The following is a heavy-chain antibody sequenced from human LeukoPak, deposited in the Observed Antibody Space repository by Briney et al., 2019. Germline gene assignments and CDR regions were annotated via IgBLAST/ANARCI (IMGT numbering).Heavy chain of an antibody. V-gene: IGHV3-64D*09. CDR3: VKDKETGLRGFFGY. D-gene: IGHD3-10*01. J-gene: IGHJ4*02. CDR2: ISTNGGDT. Sequence: QPGGSLRLSCSASGFTFGSYTMHWVRQAPGKGLESVSGISTNGGDTYHADSVKGRFTISRDNSKNTLYLQMTSLRGEDTAVYYCVKDKETGLRGFFGYWGQGTLVTVSS. CDR1: GFTFGSYT.